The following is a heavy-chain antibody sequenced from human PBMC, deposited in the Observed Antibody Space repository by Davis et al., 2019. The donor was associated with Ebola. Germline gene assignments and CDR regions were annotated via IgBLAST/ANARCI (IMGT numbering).Heavy chain of an antibody. D-gene: IGHD2-2*01. CDR3: ARAVGCSSTSCLYYYGMDV. CDR2: ISSSGSTI. CDR1: GFTFSDYY. V-gene: IGHV3-11*04. Sequence: PGGSLRLSCAASGFTFSDYYMSWIRQAPGKGLEWVSYISSSGSTIYYADSVKGRFTISRDNAKNSLYLQMNSLRAEDTAVYYCARAVGCSSTSCLYYYGMDVWGKGTTVTVSS. J-gene: IGHJ6*04.